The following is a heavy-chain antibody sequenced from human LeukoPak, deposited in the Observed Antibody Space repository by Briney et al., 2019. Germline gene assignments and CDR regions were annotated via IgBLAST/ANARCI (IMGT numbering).Heavy chain of an antibody. V-gene: IGHV4-31*01. CDR2: LDYSGTT. J-gene: IGHJ2*01. CDR1: GGSISSNKYY. Sequence: PSETLSLTCTVSGGSISSNKYYWSWIRQHPGKGLEWIGYLDYSGTTYYNPSLNRPVPISVVTSENQFSLTLDSVTAADTAVFYCATVMTGSRYFDLWGRGTLVTVSS. D-gene: IGHD1-1*01. CDR3: ATVMTGSRYFDL.